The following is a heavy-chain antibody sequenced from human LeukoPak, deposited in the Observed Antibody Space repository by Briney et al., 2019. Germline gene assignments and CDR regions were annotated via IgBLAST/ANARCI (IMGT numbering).Heavy chain of an antibody. CDR3: ARSYDSISSAFDI. Sequence: GGSLRLSCAASGFTFSSYGMPWVRQAPGKGLEWVAVIWYDGSNKYYADSVKGRFTISRDNSKNTLYLQMNSLRAEDTAVYYCARSYDSISSAFDIWGQGTMVTVSS. V-gene: IGHV3-33*01. J-gene: IGHJ3*02. D-gene: IGHD3-22*01. CDR1: GFTFSSYG. CDR2: IWYDGSNK.